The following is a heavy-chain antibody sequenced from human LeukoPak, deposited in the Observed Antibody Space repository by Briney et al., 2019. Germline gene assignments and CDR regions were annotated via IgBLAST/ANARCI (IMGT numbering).Heavy chain of an antibody. CDR3: AKVYDSSGYYEAPHQFDY. Sequence: GGSLRLSCAASGFTFSSYAMSWVRQAPGKGLEWVSAISGSGGSTYYADSVKGRITISRDNSKNTLYLQMNSLRAEDTAVYYCAKVYDSSGYYEAPHQFDYWGQGTLVTVSS. V-gene: IGHV3-23*01. CDR1: GFTFSSYA. CDR2: ISGSGGST. D-gene: IGHD3-22*01. J-gene: IGHJ4*02.